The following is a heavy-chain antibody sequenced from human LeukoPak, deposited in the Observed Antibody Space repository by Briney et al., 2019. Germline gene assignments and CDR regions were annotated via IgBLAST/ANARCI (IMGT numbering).Heavy chain of an antibody. CDR2: INPNSGGT. J-gene: IGHJ1*01. CDR1: VYTFTGYY. Sequence: ASVKVSCKASVYTFTGYYMHWVRQAPGQGLEWMGWINPNSGGTNYAQKFQGRVTMTRDTSISTAYMELSRLRSDDTAVYYCASDSARIAVAGTGGYFQHWGQGTLVTVSS. V-gene: IGHV1-2*02. D-gene: IGHD6-19*01. CDR3: ASDSARIAVAGTGGYFQH.